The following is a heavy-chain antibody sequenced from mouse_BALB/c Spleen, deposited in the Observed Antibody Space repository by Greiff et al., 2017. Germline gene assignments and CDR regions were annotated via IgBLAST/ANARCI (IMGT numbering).Heavy chain of an antibody. CDR3: TRGTTATRAMDY. J-gene: IGHJ4*01. D-gene: IGHD1-2*01. CDR1: GYTFTSYY. CDR2: INPSNGGT. V-gene: IGHV1S81*02. Sequence: VQLHQPGAELVKPGASVKLSCKASGYTFTSYYMYWVKQRPGQGLEWIGGINPSNGGTNFNEKFKSKATLTVDKSSSTAYMQLSSLTSEDSAVYYCTRGTTATRAMDYWGQGTSVTVSS.